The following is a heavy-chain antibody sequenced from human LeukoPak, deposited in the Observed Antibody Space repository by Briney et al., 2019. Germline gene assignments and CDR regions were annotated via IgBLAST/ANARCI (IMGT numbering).Heavy chain of an antibody. Sequence: GGSLRLSCAASGFTLSNYRMHWVRQAPGKGREWVAVIWYDGSDKYYADSVKGRVTISRDNSKNTLYVQMNSLRVEDTAVYHCARSFDYSQDHDAFDIWGQGTMVTVSS. V-gene: IGHV3-33*01. D-gene: IGHD3-9*01. CDR2: IWYDGSDK. J-gene: IGHJ3*02. CDR1: GFTLSNYR. CDR3: ARSFDYSQDHDAFDI.